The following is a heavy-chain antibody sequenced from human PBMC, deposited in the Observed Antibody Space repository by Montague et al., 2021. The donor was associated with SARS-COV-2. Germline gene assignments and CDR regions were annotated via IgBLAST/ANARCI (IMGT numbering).Heavy chain of an antibody. D-gene: IGHD3-10*01. CDR2: FDPEDGET. CDR1: GYTLTELS. CDR3: ATSNPMARGGSIDY. J-gene: IGHJ4*02. V-gene: IGHV1-24*01. Sequence: SVKVSCKVSGYTLTELSMHWVRQAPGKGLEWMGGFDPEDGETIYAQKFQGRVTMTEDTSTDTAYMELSSLRSEDTAVYYCATSNPMARGGSIDYWGQGTLVTVSS.